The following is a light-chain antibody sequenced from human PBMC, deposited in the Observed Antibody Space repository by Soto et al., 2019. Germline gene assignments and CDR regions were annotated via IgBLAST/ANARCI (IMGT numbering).Light chain of an antibody. CDR3: QQYGRSSWT. J-gene: IGKJ1*01. V-gene: IGKV3-20*01. CDR2: GAS. CDR1: QSVSSSY. Sequence: EIVLTQSPCTLSLSPGERATLSSRASQSVSSSYLAWYQQKSGQAPRLLIYGASNRATGIPDRFSGSGSGPDFTLTISRLEPEDFAVYYCQQYGRSSWTFGQGTKVDIK.